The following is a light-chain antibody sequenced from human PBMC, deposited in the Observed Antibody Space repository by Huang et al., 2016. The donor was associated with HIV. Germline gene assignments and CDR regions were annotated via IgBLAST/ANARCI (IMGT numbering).Light chain of an antibody. CDR2: GAS. CDR3: QQYGTSPYT. Sequence: EIVLTQSPGTLSSSPGERATLSCRARQRVSSSFLAWYQQQPGQAPRLLIYGASTRATGVPDRFSGSGSGTDFTLTISRLEPEDFAVYFCQQYGTSPYTFGQGTKLEIK. J-gene: IGKJ2*01. CDR1: QRVSSSF. V-gene: IGKV3-20*01.